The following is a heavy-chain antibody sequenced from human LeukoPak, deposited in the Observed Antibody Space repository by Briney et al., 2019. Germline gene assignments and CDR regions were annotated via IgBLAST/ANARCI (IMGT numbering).Heavy chain of an antibody. Sequence: SETLSLTCTVSGGSISSYYWSWIRQPPGKGLEWIGYIYYSGSTNYDPSLKSRVTISVDTSKNQFSLKLSSVTAADTAVYYCAREYYDILTGWYGMDVWGQGTTVTVSS. CDR2: IYYSGST. CDR1: GGSISSYY. J-gene: IGHJ6*02. D-gene: IGHD3-9*01. CDR3: AREYYDILTGWYGMDV. V-gene: IGHV4-59*01.